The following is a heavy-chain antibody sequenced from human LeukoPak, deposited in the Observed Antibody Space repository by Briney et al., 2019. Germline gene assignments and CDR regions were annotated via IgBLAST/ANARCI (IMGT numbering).Heavy chain of an antibody. CDR3: ARNFPTVVTSLEY. Sequence: GGSLVLSWPASGFTVITNYRGWVRQAPGKGLEWVSVIYSDGTTYYADSVKGRFTISRDNSKNTLYLQMNSLRAEDTAVYYCARNFPTVVTSLEYWGQGTLVTVSS. CDR1: GFTVITNY. CDR2: IYSDGTT. D-gene: IGHD4-23*01. V-gene: IGHV3-66*01. J-gene: IGHJ4*02.